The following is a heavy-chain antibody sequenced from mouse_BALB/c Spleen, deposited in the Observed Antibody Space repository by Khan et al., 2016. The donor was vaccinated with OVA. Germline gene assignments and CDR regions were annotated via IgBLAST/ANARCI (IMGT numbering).Heavy chain of an antibody. CDR3: ARDHGNTYEYFDY. CDR1: GFSLTSYG. D-gene: IGHD1-1*01. CDR2: IWAGGST. Sequence: QVQLQQSGPGLVAPSQSLSITCTVSGFSLTSYGVHWVRQPPGKGLEWLGIIWAGGSTNYNSALMSRLSISKDKSKSQVFVKMISLQTDDTAMYYCARDHGNTYEYFDYWGQGTTLTVSS. V-gene: IGHV2-9*02. J-gene: IGHJ2*01.